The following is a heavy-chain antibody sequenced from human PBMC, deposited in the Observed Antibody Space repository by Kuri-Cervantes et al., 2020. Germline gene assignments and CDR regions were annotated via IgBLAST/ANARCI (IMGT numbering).Heavy chain of an antibody. V-gene: IGHV7-4-1*02. CDR3: ARVQVVVPAAMAWDV. J-gene: IGHJ6*02. CDR2: INTNTGNP. Sequence: ASVKVSCKASGYTSTSYAMNWVRQAPGQGLEWMGWINTNTGNPTYAQGFTGRFVFSLDTSVSTAYLQISSLKAEDTAVYYCARVQVVVPAAMAWDVWGQGTTVTVSS. CDR1: GYTSTSYA. D-gene: IGHD2-2*01.